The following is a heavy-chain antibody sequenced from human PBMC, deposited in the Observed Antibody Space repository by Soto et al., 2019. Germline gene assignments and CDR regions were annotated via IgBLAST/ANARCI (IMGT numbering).Heavy chain of an antibody. J-gene: IGHJ5*02. V-gene: IGHV1-3*01. D-gene: IGHD5-12*01. CDR1: GYTFTSYA. Sequence: GASVKFSCKASGYTFTSYAMHWVRQAPGQMLECMVWINAGNGNTKYXXKFQGRVXXTWDTSASTAXIELSXLRSEDTSIYYCARAISGYVTWRQGTLVTVSS. CDR3: ARAISGYVT. CDR2: INAGNGNT.